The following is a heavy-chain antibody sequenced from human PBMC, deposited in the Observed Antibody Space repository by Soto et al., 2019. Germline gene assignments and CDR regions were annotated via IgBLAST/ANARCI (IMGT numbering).Heavy chain of an antibody. CDR1: CGSFSGYY. CDR3: ARGRGRYFDWLPHYYYYYGMDV. J-gene: IGHJ6*02. CDR2: INHSGST. V-gene: IGHV4-34*01. Sequence: LSLTCAVYCGSFSGYYWSWIRQPPGKGLEWIGEINHSGSTNYNPSLKSRVTISVDTSKNQFSLKLSSVTAADTAVYYCARGRGRYFDWLPHYYYYYGMDVWGQGTTVT. D-gene: IGHD3-9*01.